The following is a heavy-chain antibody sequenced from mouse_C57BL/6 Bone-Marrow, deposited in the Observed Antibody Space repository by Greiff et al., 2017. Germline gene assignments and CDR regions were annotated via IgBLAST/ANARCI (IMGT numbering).Heavy chain of an antibody. CDR2: IHPNSGST. J-gene: IGHJ3*01. D-gene: IGHD1-1*01. CDR3: AISAGSSYAWVSY. Sequence: QVQLQQPGAELVKPGASVKLSCKASGYTFTSYWMHWVKQRPGQGLEWIGMIHPNSGSTNYNEKFKSKATLTVDKSSSSAYMQLSSLTSEDSAVYYCAISAGSSYAWVSYWGQETLGTVSA. CDR1: GYTFTSYW. V-gene: IGHV1-64*01.